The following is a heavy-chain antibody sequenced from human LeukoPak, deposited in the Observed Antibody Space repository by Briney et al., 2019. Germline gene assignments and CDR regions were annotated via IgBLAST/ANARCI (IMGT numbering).Heavy chain of an antibody. CDR3: ARGIAARPGNWFDP. CDR2: IYHTGST. D-gene: IGHD6-6*01. J-gene: IGHJ5*02. Sequence: PSGTLSLTCAVSGGSISSSNWWSWVRQPPGKGLEWIGEIYHTGSTNYNPSLKSRVAISVDTFKNQFSLKLSSVTAADTAVYYCARGIAARPGNWFDPWGQGTLVTVSS. V-gene: IGHV4-4*02. CDR1: GGSISSSNW.